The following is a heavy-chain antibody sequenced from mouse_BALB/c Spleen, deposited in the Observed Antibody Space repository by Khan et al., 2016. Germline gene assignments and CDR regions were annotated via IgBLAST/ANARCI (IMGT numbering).Heavy chain of an antibody. D-gene: IGHD2-1*01. CDR1: GFNIKDYY. CDR3: NGIYYGNYMYFDS. V-gene: IGHV14-4*02. Sequence: VQLKQSGAELVRSGASVRLSCTASGFNIKDYYIHWVKQRPEQGLEWIGWIDPENGATEYAPKFQGKATMTADTSSHTAYLQLSRLTSEDTAVYYGNGIYYGNYMYFDSWGQATTPTSSS. CDR2: IDPENGAT. J-gene: IGHJ2*01.